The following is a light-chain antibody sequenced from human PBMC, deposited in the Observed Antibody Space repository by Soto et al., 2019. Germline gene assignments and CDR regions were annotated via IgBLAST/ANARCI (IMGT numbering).Light chain of an antibody. V-gene: IGLV1-44*01. J-gene: IGLJ2*01. Sequence: QSVLTQPPSASGTPGQRITISCSGSRSNIGSNTVNWYQQLPGAAPKLLIYSDSQRPSGVPDRFSGSRSGTSASLAISGLQSDDEADYYCAAFDDSLNGPEVFGGGTKLTVL. CDR2: SDS. CDR3: AAFDDSLNGPEV. CDR1: RSNIGSNT.